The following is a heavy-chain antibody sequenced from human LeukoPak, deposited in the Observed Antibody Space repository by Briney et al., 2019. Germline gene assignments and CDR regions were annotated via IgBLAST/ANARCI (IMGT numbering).Heavy chain of an antibody. D-gene: IGHD3-3*01. J-gene: IGHJ6*03. CDR3: AKDRSYYDFWSGYYTPTEYYYYMDI. V-gene: IGHV3-30*02. CDR1: GFTFSSYG. Sequence: GGSLRLSCAASGFTFSSYGMHWVRQAPGKGPEWVAFIRYDGSNKYYADSVKGRFTNSRDNSKNTLYLQMNSLRAEGTAVYYCAKDRSYYDFWSGYYTPTEYYYYMDIWGKGTTVTVSS. CDR2: IRYDGSNK.